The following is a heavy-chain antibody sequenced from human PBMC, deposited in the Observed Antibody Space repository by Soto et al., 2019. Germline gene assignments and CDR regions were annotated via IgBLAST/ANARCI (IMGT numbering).Heavy chain of an antibody. D-gene: IGHD2-15*01. Sequence: GGSLRLSCAASGFTFSSYAMSWVRQAPGKGLEWVSAISGSGGSTYYADSVKGRFTISRDNSKNTLYLQMNSLRAEDTAVYYCAKDYXSGGSCYDNYYYYGMDVWGQGTTVTVSS. J-gene: IGHJ6*02. CDR3: AKDYXSGGSCYDNYYYYGMDV. CDR2: ISGSGGST. CDR1: GFTFSSYA. V-gene: IGHV3-23*01.